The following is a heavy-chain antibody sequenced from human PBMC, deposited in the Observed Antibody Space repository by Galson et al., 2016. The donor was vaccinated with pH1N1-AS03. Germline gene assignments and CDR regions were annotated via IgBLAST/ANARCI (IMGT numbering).Heavy chain of an antibody. D-gene: IGHD2-2*01. CDR3: ARGAPGDHLLSPRWN. V-gene: IGHV3-7*01. CDR1: GFNFSTYC. J-gene: IGHJ4*02. Sequence: SLRLSCAASGFNFSTYCMSWVRQAPGKGLEWVANIKQDGSEKFYVDSLKGRFTISRDNAKNSLYLQMSSLRAEDTAIYYCARGAPGDHLLSPRWNRGQGTLLTVSS. CDR2: IKQDGSEK.